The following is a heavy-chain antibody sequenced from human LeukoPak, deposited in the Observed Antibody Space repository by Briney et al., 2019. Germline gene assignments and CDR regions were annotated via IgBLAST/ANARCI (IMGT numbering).Heavy chain of an antibody. Sequence: GSSVKVSCKASGGTFSSYAISWVRQAPGQGLEWMGGIIPIFGTANYEQKFQGRVTVTTDESTSTAYMELSSLRSEDTAVYYCARDSDSSSHWFDPWGQGTLVTVSS. V-gene: IGHV1-69*05. CDR2: IIPIFGTA. CDR3: ARDSDSSSHWFDP. CDR1: GGTFSSYA. J-gene: IGHJ5*02. D-gene: IGHD6-6*01.